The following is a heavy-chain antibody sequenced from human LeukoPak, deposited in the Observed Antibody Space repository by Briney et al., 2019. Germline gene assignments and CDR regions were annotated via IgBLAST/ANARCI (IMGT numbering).Heavy chain of an antibody. CDR3: ARGARRGANWFDP. J-gene: IGHJ5*02. CDR2: IHYNGNT. D-gene: IGHD3-16*01. CDR1: GGSISSGGYY. V-gene: IGHV4-31*03. Sequence: SETLSLTCTVSGGSISSGGYYWNWIRQHPGKGLEWIGYIHYNGNTYYNPSLKSRVTISVDTSKNQFSLKLSSVTAADTAVFYCARGARRGANWFDPWGQGTLVTVSS.